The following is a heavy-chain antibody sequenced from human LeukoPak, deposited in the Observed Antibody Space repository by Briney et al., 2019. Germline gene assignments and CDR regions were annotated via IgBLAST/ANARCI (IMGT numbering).Heavy chain of an antibody. CDR1: GFTFSSYA. J-gene: IGHJ4*02. D-gene: IGHD3-22*01. CDR2: ISGSGGST. CDR3: AARGGITMIVVY. Sequence: QPGGSLRLSCAASGFTFSSYAMSWVRQAPGKGLEWVSAISGSGGSTYYADSVKGRFTISRDNSKNTLYLQVNSLRAEDTAVYYCAARGGITMIVVYWGQGTLVTVSS. V-gene: IGHV3-23*01.